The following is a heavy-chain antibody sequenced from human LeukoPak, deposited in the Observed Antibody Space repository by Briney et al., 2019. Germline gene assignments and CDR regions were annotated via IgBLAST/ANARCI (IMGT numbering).Heavy chain of an antibody. CDR1: GGSINSGGSY. CDR3: ARDNGDYRSIYYYMDV. D-gene: IGHD4-11*01. CDR2: IYYSWSS. V-gene: IGHV4-31*03. Sequence: SQTLSLACTVSGGSINSGGSYWSWIRQHPGKGLEWIGCIYYSWSSYYNPSLKSRVTLSLDTSKNQFSLKLSSVTAADTAVYYCARDNGDYRSIYYYMDVWGKGTTVTVSS. J-gene: IGHJ6*03.